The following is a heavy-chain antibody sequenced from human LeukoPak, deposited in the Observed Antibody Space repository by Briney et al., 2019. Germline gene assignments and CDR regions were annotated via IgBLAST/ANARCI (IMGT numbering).Heavy chain of an antibody. CDR3: AREEGFYDILTGYGYNWFDP. CDR1: GFTFSSYW. V-gene: IGHV3-74*01. Sequence: PGGSLRLSCAASGFTFSSYWMHWVRQAPGKGLVWVSRINSDGSSTSYADSVKGRFTISRDNAKNTLYLQMNSLRAEDTAVYYCAREEGFYDILTGYGYNWFDPWGQGTLVTVSS. D-gene: IGHD3-9*01. J-gene: IGHJ5*02. CDR2: INSDGSST.